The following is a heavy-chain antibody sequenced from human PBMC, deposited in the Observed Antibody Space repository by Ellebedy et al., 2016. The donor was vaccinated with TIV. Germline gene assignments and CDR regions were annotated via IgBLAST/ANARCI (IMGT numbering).Heavy chain of an antibody. J-gene: IGHJ4*02. V-gene: IGHV3-33*01. CDR1: GFRFSSYG. CDR3: ARGPLGGTPRAFDS. Sequence: PGGSLRLSCAASGFRFSSYGIHWVRQAPGKGLEWVALIWYEGSYKYYGDSVKGRFTISRDDSKNTVYLQMNSLRADDTAIYHCARGPLGGTPRAFDSWGQGTLATVSS. D-gene: IGHD1-26*01. CDR2: IWYEGSYK.